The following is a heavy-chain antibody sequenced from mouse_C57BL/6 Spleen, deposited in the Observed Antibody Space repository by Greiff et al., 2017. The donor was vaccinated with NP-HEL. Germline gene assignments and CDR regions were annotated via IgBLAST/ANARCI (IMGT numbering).Heavy chain of an antibody. CDR2: INPGSGGT. CDR1: GYAFTNYL. Sequence: QVQLQQSGAELVRPGTSVKVSCKASGYAFTNYLIEWVKQRPGQGLEWIGVINPGSGGTNYNEKFKGKATLTADKSSSTAYMQLSSLTSEDSAVYFCARFDYDGSMDYWGQGTSVTVSS. D-gene: IGHD2-4*01. J-gene: IGHJ4*01. V-gene: IGHV1-54*01. CDR3: ARFDYDGSMDY.